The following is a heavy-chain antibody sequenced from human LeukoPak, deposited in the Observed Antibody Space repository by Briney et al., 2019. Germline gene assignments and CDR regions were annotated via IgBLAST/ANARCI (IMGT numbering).Heavy chain of an antibody. CDR3: AREIYDKPFYYYYYMDV. Sequence: GGSLTLSCAASGFTYRNYWMSWVRQAPGKGLEWVANIQQDGSEKYYVDSVKGRFTISRDNAKNSLYPQMNSLRAEDTAVYYCAREIYDKPFYYYYYMDVWGKGTTVTVSS. CDR2: IQQDGSEK. D-gene: IGHD3-9*01. J-gene: IGHJ6*03. CDR1: GFTYRNYW. V-gene: IGHV3-7*01.